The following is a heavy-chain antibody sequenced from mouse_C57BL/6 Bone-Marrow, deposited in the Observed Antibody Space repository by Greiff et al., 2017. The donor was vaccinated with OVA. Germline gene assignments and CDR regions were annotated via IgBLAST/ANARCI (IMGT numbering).Heavy chain of an antibody. V-gene: IGHV5-4*01. CDR1: GFTFSSYA. CDR3: AREGYYYAMDY. D-gene: IGHD2-2*01. CDR2: ISDGGSYT. Sequence: DVHLVESGGGLVKPGGSLKLSCAASGFTFSSYAMSWVRQTPEKRLEWVATISDGGSYTYYPDNVKGRFTISRDNAKNNLYLQMSHLKSEDTAMYYCAREGYYYAMDYWGQGTSVTVSS. J-gene: IGHJ4*01.